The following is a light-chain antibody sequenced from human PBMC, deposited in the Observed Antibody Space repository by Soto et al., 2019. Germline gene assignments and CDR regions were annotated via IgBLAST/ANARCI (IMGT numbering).Light chain of an antibody. CDR2: GSS. CDR3: QHTYRTPWT. J-gene: IGKJ1*01. CDR1: QSISTY. V-gene: IGKV1-39*01. Sequence: DIVMTQSPSSLSASVGDRVTISCRAGQSISTYLNWCQQKPDKAPKLLIDGSSSWQTGVPSRFSGSGSGTDFTLTISSVQPEDFATYFCQHTYRTPWTFGQGTKVDIK.